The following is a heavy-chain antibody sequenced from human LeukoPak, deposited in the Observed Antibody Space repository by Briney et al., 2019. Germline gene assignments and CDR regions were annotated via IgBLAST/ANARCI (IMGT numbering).Heavy chain of an antibody. J-gene: IGHJ4*02. CDR2: TIPIFGTA. V-gene: IGHV1-69*01. Sequence: GSSVKVSCKASGGTFSSYAISWVRQAPGQGLEWMGGTIPIFGTANHAQKFQGRVTITADESTSTAYMELSSLRSEDTAVYYCARGTTDDGPGYWGQGTLVTVSS. CDR3: ARGTTDDGPGY. D-gene: IGHD1-1*01. CDR1: GGTFSSYA.